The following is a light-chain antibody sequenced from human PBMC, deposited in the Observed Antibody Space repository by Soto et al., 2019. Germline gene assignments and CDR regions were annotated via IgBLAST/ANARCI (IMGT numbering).Light chain of an antibody. CDR2: KAS. J-gene: IGKJ1*01. Sequence: DIQLPQPHSTLAGSVVDRVTITCRASQTISSWLAWYQPKPGKAPKILIYKASTLKSGVPSRFSGSGSWTECTLTISRLQPDDFTTDYCQHYKSYSEAFGQGTKV. V-gene: IGKV1-5*03. CDR3: QHYKSYSEA. CDR1: QTISSW.